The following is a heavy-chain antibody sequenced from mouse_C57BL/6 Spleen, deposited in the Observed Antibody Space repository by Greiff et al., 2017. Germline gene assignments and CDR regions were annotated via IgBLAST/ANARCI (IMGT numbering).Heavy chain of an antibody. Sequence: EVKLEESGGGLVKPGGSLKLSCAASGFTFSDYGMHWVRQAPEKGLEWVAYISSGSSTIYYADTVKGRFTISRDNAKNTLFLQMTSLRSEDTAMYYCAREGDARNYYAMDYWGQGTSVTVSS. CDR2: ISSGSSTI. CDR1: GFTFSDYG. D-gene: IGHD3-3*01. V-gene: IGHV5-17*01. CDR3: AREGDARNYYAMDY. J-gene: IGHJ4*01.